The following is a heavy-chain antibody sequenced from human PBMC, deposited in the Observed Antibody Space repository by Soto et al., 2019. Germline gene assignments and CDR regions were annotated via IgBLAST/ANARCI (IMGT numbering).Heavy chain of an antibody. V-gene: IGHV3-21*01. CDR2: ISSGRSYI. D-gene: IGHD4-17*01. Sequence: GGSLRLSCAASGFTFSSYSMNWVRQAPGKGLEWVSSISSGRSYIYYADSVKGRFTISRDNAKNSLFLQMNSLRAEDTAVYYCATSHDYGDPFDYWGQGTLVTVSS. J-gene: IGHJ4*02. CDR3: ATSHDYGDPFDY. CDR1: GFTFSSYS.